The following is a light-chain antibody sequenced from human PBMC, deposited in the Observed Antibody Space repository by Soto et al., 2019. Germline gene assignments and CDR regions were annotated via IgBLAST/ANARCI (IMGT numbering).Light chain of an antibody. CDR1: QSLLHSNGYNY. CDR3: MQTLQTPRT. J-gene: IGKJ1*01. Sequence: DLVMTQSPLSLPVTPGEPASISCRSTQSLLHSNGYNYLDWYLQKPGQSPQLLIYLGSNRASGVPDRFSGSGSGTDITLKISRVEADDVGVYYCMQTLQTPRTFGQGTKVEIK. V-gene: IGKV2-28*01. CDR2: LGS.